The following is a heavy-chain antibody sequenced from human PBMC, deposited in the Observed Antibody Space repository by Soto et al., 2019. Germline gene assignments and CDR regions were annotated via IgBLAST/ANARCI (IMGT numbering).Heavy chain of an antibody. D-gene: IGHD1-1*01. J-gene: IGHJ6*02. CDR1: GYTFTSYG. CDR2: ISAYNGNT. Sequence: GASVKVSCKASGYTFTSYGISWVRQAPGQGLEWMGWISAYNGNTNYAQKLQGRVTMTTDTSTSTAYMELRSLRSDDTAVYYCAREGTGTTRLYYYYGMDVWGQGTTVTVSS. CDR3: AREGTGTTRLYYYYGMDV. V-gene: IGHV1-18*01.